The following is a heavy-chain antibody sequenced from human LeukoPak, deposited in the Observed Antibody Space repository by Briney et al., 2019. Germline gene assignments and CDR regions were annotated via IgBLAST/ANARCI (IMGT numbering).Heavy chain of an antibody. CDR1: GFTFSDYY. J-gene: IGHJ4*02. V-gene: IGHV3-11*01. D-gene: IGHD3-10*01. Sequence: GGSLRLSCAASGFTFSDYYMSWIRQAPGKGLEWVSYISSSGSTIYYADSVKGRFTISRDNAKKSLNLQMNSLRAEDTAVYYCAKDRGKYYGSGSYDGSDYWGQGTLVTVSS. CDR2: ISSSGSTI. CDR3: AKDRGKYYGSGSYDGSDY.